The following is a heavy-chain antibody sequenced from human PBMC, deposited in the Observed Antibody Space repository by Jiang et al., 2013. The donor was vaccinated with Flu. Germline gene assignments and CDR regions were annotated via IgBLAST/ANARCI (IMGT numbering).Heavy chain of an antibody. CDR3: ARAPALGSCRSISCYRQPQGWFDP. V-gene: IGHV6-1*01. CDR1: GDTVSTNNAA. Sequence: QTLSLTCVIFGDTVSTNNAAWNWIRQSPSRGLEWLGRTYYRSKWYNDYALSVKSRITINPDTSKNQFSLQLKSVTPEDTAVYYCARAPALGSCRSISCYRQPQGWFDPWGQGTLVTVSS. D-gene: IGHD2-2*02. CDR2: TYYRSKWYN. J-gene: IGHJ5*02.